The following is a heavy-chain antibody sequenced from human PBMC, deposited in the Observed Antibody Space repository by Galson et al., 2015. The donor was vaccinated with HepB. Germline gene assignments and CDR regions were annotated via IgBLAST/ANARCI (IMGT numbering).Heavy chain of an antibody. J-gene: IGHJ6*02. V-gene: IGHV3-53*04. CDR2: IYSGGST. D-gene: IGHD3-10*01. Sequence: SLRLSCAASGFTVSSNYMSWVRQAPGKGLEWVSVIYSGGSTYYADSVKGRFTISRHNSKNTLYLQMNSLRAEDTAVYYCARFRGASYYYYGMDVWGQGTTVTVSS. CDR3: ARFRGASYYYYGMDV. CDR1: GFTVSSNY.